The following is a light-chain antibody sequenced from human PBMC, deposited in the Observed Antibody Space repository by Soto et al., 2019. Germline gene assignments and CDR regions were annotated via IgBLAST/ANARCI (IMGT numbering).Light chain of an antibody. V-gene: IGKV3D-15*01. J-gene: IGKJ1*01. CDR2: DAS. Sequence: EIVLTQSPATLSLSPGERATLSCRASESVRHYVAWYQQKPGQAPRLLIYDASTRATGIPARFSGSGSGTEFTLTISSLQSEDFAVYYCQEYIHWPPGMFGPGTKVDIK. CDR1: ESVRHY. CDR3: QEYIHWPPGM.